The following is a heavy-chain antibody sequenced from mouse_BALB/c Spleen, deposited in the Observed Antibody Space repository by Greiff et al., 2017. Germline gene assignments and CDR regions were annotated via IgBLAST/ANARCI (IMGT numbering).Heavy chain of an antibody. CDR3: ARWGNYAFMDY. V-gene: IGHV1-80*01. Sequence: QVQLQQSGAELVRPGSSVKISCKASGYAFSSYWMNWVKQRPGQGLEWIGQIYPGDGDTNYNGKFKGKATLTADKSSSTAYMQLSSLTSEDSAVYFCARWGNYAFMDYWGQGTSVTVSS. D-gene: IGHD2-1*01. CDR2: IYPGDGDT. J-gene: IGHJ4*01. CDR1: GYAFSSYW.